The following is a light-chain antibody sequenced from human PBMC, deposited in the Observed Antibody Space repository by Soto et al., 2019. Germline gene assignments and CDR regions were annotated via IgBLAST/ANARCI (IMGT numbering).Light chain of an antibody. J-gene: IGKJ5*01. CDR3: QQRHMWPIT. Sequence: EIVMTQSPATLSVSPGERATLSCRASQSVSDNLAWYQQKPGQAPRLLIYSASTRATGIPARFSGSGSGTDFTLTISSLEPEDSAVYYCQQRHMWPITFGQGTRLEI. CDR2: SAS. V-gene: IGKV3-15*01. CDR1: QSVSDN.